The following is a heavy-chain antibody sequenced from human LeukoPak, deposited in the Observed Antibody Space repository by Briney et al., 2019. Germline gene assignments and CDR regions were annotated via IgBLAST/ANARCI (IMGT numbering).Heavy chain of an antibody. CDR3: ARGRIPAARYYYGMDV. CDR2: IWYDGSNK. D-gene: IGHD2-2*01. Sequence: PGGSLRLSCAASGFTFSSYGMHWVRQAPGKGLEWVAVIWYDGSNKYYADSVKGRFTISRDNSKNTLYLQMNSLRAEDTAVYYCARGRIPAARYYYGMDVWGQGTTVTVSS. CDR1: GFTFSSYG. V-gene: IGHV3-33*01. J-gene: IGHJ6*02.